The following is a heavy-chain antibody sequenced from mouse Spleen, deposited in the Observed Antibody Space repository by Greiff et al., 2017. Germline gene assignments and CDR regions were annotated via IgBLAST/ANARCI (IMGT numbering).Heavy chain of an antibody. V-gene: IGHV1-59*01. CDR1: GYTFTSYW. J-gene: IGHJ2*01. CDR3: ARYGVLFDY. Sequence: QVQLQQPGAELVRPGTSVKLSCKASGYTFTSYWMHWVKQRPGQGLEWIGVIDPSDSYTNYNQKFKGKATLTVDTSSSTAYMQLSSLTSEDSAVYYCARYGVLFDYWGQGTTLTVSS. CDR2: IDPSDSYT. D-gene: IGHD1-1*02.